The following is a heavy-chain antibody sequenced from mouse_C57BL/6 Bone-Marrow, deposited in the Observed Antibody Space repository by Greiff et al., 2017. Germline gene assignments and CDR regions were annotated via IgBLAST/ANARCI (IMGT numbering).Heavy chain of an antibody. CDR3: ARSYYDLGYFDV. CDR1: GYSFTDYN. J-gene: IGHJ1*03. V-gene: IGHV1-39*01. D-gene: IGHD2-4*01. Sequence: VQLKESGPELVKPGASVKISCKASGYSFTDYNMNWVKQSTGKSLEWIGVINPNYGTTSYNQKFKGKATLTVDQSSSTAYMQLNSLTSEDSAVYYCARSYYDLGYFDVWGTGTTVTVSS. CDR2: INPNYGTT.